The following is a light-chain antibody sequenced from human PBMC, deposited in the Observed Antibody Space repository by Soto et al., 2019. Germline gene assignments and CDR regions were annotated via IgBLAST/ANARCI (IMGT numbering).Light chain of an antibody. CDR2: DAS. V-gene: IGKV3-11*01. Sequence: VLTQSPATLSLSPGERATLSCRASQSIDSYLAWYQQKPGQAPRLLISDASNRATGIPARFSGSGSGTDFTLTISSLEPEDFAVYYCQQRSIWRTFGGGTKVEIK. J-gene: IGKJ4*01. CDR1: QSIDSY. CDR3: QQRSIWRT.